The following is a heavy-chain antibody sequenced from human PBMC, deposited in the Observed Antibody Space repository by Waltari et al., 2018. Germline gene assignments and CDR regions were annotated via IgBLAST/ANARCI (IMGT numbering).Heavy chain of an antibody. J-gene: IGHJ4*02. CDR3: ARVLVRGVMMSLGY. CDR2: INPNSGGT. Sequence: QVQLVQSGAEVQKPGASVKVSCQASGYTFTGYYLPWVRPAPGQGLEWMGWINPNSGGTNYAQKFQGRVTMTRDTSISTAYMELSRLRSDDTAVYYCARVLVRGVMMSLGYWGQGTLVTVSS. D-gene: IGHD3-10*01. CDR1: GYTFTGYY. V-gene: IGHV1-2*02.